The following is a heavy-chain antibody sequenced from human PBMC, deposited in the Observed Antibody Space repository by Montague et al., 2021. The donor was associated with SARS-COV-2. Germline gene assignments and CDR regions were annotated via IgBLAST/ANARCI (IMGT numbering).Heavy chain of an antibody. CDR2: IYYRGST. CDR1: GGSISSSSYY. D-gene: IGHD6-19*01. J-gene: IGHJ4*02. Sequence: SETLSPTCTVSGGSISSSSYYWAWIRQPPGKGLEWIGSIYYRGSTYYNPSLKSRVIISVDTSKNQLSLKLSSVTAADTAVYYCATQEDPSGWIPGPFDFWGQGTLVTVSS. CDR3: ATQEDPSGWIPGPFDF. V-gene: IGHV4-39*01.